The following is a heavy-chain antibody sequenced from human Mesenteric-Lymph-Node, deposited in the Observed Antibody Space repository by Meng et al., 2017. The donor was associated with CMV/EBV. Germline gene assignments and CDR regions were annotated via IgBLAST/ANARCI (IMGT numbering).Heavy chain of an antibody. V-gene: IGHV4-34*01. Sequence: YGGSFSGYSWSWIRQPPGKGLEWIGEINHSGSTNYNPSLKSRVTISVDTSKNQFSLKLTSVTAADTAVYYCARVRSTMVRGVAFDYWGQGTLVTVSS. CDR3: ARVRSTMVRGVAFDY. J-gene: IGHJ4*02. CDR1: GGSFSGYS. D-gene: IGHD3-10*01. CDR2: INHSGST.